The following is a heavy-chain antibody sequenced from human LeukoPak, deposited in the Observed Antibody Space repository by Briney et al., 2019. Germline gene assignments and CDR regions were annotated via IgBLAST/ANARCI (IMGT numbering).Heavy chain of an antibody. CDR1: GFTFSHSW. V-gene: IGHV3-7*01. J-gene: IGHJ4*01. CDR2: INQDGSEK. CDR3: ARNNYFDY. Sequence: GGSLRLSCAASGFTFSHSWMSWVRQAPGKGLEWVANINQDGSEKFYVDSVKGRFTISRDNAKNSLSLQMNSLRDEDTAVYYCARNNYFDYWGHGTLVTVSS.